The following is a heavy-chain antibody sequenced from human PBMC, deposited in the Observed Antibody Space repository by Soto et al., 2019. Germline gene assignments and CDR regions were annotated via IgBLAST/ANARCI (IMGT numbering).Heavy chain of an antibody. V-gene: IGHV4-4*07. CDR1: GGSISRYY. D-gene: IGHD5-18*01. Sequence: SETLYLTCTGSGGSISRYYWSWIRQPAGKGLEWIWLIYTSGSTTYNPSIKSRVTMSVDTSKNQFSLKLSSVTAADTAVYYCARDGVRGTAMVFRYYYYYGMDVWGQGTTVTVSS. J-gene: IGHJ6*02. CDR2: IYTSGST. CDR3: ARDGVRGTAMVFRYYYYYGMDV.